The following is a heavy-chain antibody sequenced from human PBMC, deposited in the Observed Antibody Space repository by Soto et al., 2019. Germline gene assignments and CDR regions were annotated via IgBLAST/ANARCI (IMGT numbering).Heavy chain of an antibody. CDR1: GFIVSTSY. CDR3: AADLCSSTSCQNYYYGMDV. CDR2: IYNDGST. J-gene: IGHJ6*02. Sequence: GGSLRLSCAVSGFIVSTSYMSWVRQAPGKGLQWVSIIYNDGSTYYADSVKGRFTVSRDDSKNTLYLEILSLRSEDTAVYYCAADLCSSTSCQNYYYGMDVWGQGTTVTVSS. D-gene: IGHD2-2*01. V-gene: IGHV3-66*01.